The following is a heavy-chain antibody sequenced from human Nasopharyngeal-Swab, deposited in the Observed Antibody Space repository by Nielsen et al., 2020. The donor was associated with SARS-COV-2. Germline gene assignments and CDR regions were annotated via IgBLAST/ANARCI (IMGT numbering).Heavy chain of an antibody. CDR1: GFTFTSYA. J-gene: IGHJ4*02. CDR3: ARGNGSYYLYIWDN. D-gene: IGHD1-26*01. CDR2: ISYDGSSS. V-gene: IGHV3-30*04. Sequence: GESLKISCAASGFTFTSYAMHWVRQAPGKGLEWVVVISYDGSSSYYADSVKGRFIISRDNSKNTLYLRMNSLRAEDTAVYYCARGNGSYYLYIWDNWGQGTLVTVSS.